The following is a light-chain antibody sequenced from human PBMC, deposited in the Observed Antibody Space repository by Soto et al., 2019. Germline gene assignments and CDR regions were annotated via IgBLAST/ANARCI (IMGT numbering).Light chain of an antibody. CDR3: ISYKTDDTFV. CDR1: RSDIGASNS. V-gene: IGLV2-14*01. CDR2: EAT. Sequence: QSALTQPASGSGSPGQSITISCAGTRSDIGASNSVSCDQHLPGRPPTLRIYEATNRPSGVSERFSGSKTGDTASLTISGLQADDEAEYFCISYKTDDTFVVGSGTKLTVL. J-gene: IGLJ1*01.